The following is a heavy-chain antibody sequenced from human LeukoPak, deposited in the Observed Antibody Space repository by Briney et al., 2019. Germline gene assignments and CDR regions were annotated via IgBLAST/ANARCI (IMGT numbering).Heavy chain of an antibody. CDR3: AKVNHGGVID. Sequence: GESLRLSCAASGFTFSAYAMSWVRQAPGRGLEWVSVISGSGGSTYYADSVKGRFTISRDNSKNTLYLQMNSLRAEDTAVYYCAKVNHGGVIDWGQGTLVTVSS. D-gene: IGHD3-16*01. CDR2: ISGSGGST. CDR1: GFTFSAYA. V-gene: IGHV3-23*01. J-gene: IGHJ4*02.